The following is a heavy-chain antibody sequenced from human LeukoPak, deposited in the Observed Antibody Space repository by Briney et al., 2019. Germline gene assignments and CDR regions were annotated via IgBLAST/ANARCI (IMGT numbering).Heavy chain of an antibody. CDR2: INPNSGGT. J-gene: IGHJ4*02. CDR3: ARVGVGATRGVDY. Sequence: ASVKVSCKASGYTFTGYYMHWVRQAPGQGLEWMGWINPNSGGTNYAQKFQGRVTMTRDTSISTAYMELRSLRSDDTAVYYCARVGVGATRGVDYWGQGTLVTVSS. CDR1: GYTFTGYY. D-gene: IGHD1-26*01. V-gene: IGHV1-2*02.